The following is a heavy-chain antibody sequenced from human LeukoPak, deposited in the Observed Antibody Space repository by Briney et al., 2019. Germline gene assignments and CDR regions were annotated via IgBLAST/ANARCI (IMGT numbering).Heavy chain of an antibody. CDR1: GFPFSSYA. CDR2: ISNSDDST. Sequence: GGSLRLSCAASGFPFSSYAMSWVRQAPGKGLEWVSTISNSDDSTYYADSVKGRFTISRDNSENTLFLRMNSLRAEYTAVYYCAKATGYLLWGQGTLVIVSS. D-gene: IGHD1-14*01. CDR3: AKATGYLL. V-gene: IGHV3-23*01. J-gene: IGHJ4*02.